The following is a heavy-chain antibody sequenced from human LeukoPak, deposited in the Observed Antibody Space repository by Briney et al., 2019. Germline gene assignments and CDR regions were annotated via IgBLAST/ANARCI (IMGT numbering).Heavy chain of an antibody. CDR2: INQDGTEK. CDR1: GFPFSTYW. Sequence: PGESLRLSCAASGFPFSTYWMSWVRQAPGKGLEWVANINQDGTEKYYVDSVKGRFTISRDYAKNSLYLQMNSLRVEDTAVCYCAKVAKYYYGPETYYFFEQWGQGTPVTASS. J-gene: IGHJ4*02. D-gene: IGHD3-10*01. V-gene: IGHV3-7*01. CDR3: AKVAKYYYGPETYYFFEQ.